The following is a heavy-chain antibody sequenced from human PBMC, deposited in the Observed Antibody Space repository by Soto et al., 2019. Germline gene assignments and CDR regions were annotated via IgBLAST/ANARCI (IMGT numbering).Heavy chain of an antibody. Sequence: ASETLSLTCTVSGGSISSSSYYWGWIRQPPGKGLEWIGSIYYSGSTYYNPSLKSRVTISVDTSKNQFSLKLSSVTAADTAVYYCASQGAGYYYYYGMDVWGQGTTVTVSS. CDR2: IYYSGST. J-gene: IGHJ6*02. V-gene: IGHV4-39*01. CDR1: GGSISSSSYY. CDR3: ASQGAGYYYYYGMDV.